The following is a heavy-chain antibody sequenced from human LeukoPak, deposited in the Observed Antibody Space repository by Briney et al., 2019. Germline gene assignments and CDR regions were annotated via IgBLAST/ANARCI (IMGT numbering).Heavy chain of an antibody. J-gene: IGHJ6*03. CDR3: ARAGSYGYIYYYMDV. Sequence: ASVKVSCKASGYTFTSYGISWVRQAPGQGLEWMGWISAYNGNTNYAQKLQGRVTMTTDTSTSTAYMELRSLRSDDTAVYYCARAGSYGYIYYYMDVWGKGTTVTVSS. CDR2: ISAYNGNT. D-gene: IGHD5-18*01. V-gene: IGHV1-18*01. CDR1: GYTFTSYG.